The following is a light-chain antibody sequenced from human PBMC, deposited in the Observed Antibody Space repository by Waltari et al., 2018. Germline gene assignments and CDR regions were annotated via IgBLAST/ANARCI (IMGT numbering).Light chain of an antibody. CDR3: QQYNNWPST. J-gene: IGKJ5*01. CDR1: QSVSSN. V-gene: IGKV3-15*01. Sequence: EIVMTQSPPTLSVSPGERAPFPCRTSQSVSSNLAWYHQKPGQAPRLLLFGASTRATGIPARFGGSGSGTEFTLTISSLRSEDFAVYYCQQYNNWPSTFGQGTRLEIK. CDR2: GAS.